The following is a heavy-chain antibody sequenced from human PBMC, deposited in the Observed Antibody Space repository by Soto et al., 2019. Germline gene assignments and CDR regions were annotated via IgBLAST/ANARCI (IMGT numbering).Heavy chain of an antibody. CDR3: AKCGELLFHLGYFDY. Sequence: GGSLRLSCAASGFTFSSYAMSWVRQAPGKGLEWVSAISGSGGSTYYADSVKGRFTISRDNSKNTLYLQMNSLRAEDTAVYYCAKCGELLFHLGYFDYWGQGTLVTVSS. J-gene: IGHJ4*02. D-gene: IGHD3-10*01. V-gene: IGHV3-23*01. CDR2: ISGSGGST. CDR1: GFTFSSYA.